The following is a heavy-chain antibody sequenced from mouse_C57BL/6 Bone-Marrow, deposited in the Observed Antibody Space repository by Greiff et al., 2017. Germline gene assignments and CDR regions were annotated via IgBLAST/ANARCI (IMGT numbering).Heavy chain of an antibody. CDR2: INPYNGGT. CDR1: GYTFTDYY. V-gene: IGHV1-19*01. Sequence: VQLQQSGPVLVKPGASVKMSCKASGYTFTDYYMNWVKQSHGKSLEWIGVINPYNGGTSYNQKFKGKATLTVDKSSSTAYMELNSLTSEDSAVYYCARRGRYCYGPWFAYWGQGTLVTVSA. CDR3: ARRGRYCYGPWFAY. J-gene: IGHJ3*01. D-gene: IGHD1-1*01.